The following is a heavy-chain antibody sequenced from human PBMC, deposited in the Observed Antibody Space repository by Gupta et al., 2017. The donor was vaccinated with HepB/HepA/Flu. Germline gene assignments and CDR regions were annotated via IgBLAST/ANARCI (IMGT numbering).Heavy chain of an antibody. Sequence: QVQMQESGPGLVKPSETLSLTCTVSGGSISSDYWSWIRQPPGKGLEWIGYSGSTNYNPSLKSRVTISVDTSKNQFSLKLSSVTAADTAVYYCVRHYDFRSGYYDNWGQGTLVTVSS. CDR2: YSGST. J-gene: IGHJ4*02. CDR3: VRHYDFRSGYYDN. CDR1: GGSISSDY. D-gene: IGHD3-3*01. V-gene: IGHV4-59*08.